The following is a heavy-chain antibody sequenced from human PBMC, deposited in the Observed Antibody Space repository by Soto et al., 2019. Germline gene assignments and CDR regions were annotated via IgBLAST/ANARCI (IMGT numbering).Heavy chain of an antibody. CDR1: GGSISSYY. CDR2: IYYSGST. V-gene: IGHV4-59*01. CDR3: ARMITGTLHLSLYYYYYYMDV. D-gene: IGHD1-7*01. J-gene: IGHJ6*03. Sequence: SETLSLTCTVSGGSISSYYWSWIRQPPGKGLEWIGYIYYSGSTNYNPSLKSRVTISVDTSKSQFSLKLSSVTAADTAVYYCARMITGTLHLSLYYYYYYMDVWGKGTTVTVSS.